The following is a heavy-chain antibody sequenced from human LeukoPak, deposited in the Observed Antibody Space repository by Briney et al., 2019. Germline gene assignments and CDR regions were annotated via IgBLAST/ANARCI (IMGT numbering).Heavy chain of an antibody. D-gene: IGHD4-17*01. CDR3: ARDRTVTYGFDY. CDR2: IYTSGST. J-gene: IGHJ4*02. V-gene: IGHV4-61*02. Sequence: SQTLSLTCTVSGGSISSGSYYWSWIRQPAGKGLEWIGRIYTSGSTNYNPSLKSRVTISVDTSKNQFSLKLSSVTAADTAVYYCARDRTVTYGFDYWGQGTLVTVSS. CDR1: GGSISSGSYY.